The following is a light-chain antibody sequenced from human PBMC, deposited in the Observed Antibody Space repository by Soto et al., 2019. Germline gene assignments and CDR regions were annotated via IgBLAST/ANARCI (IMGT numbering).Light chain of an antibody. CDR2: GAS. V-gene: IGKV1-39*01. CDR1: QSVSNY. J-gene: IGKJ4*01. Sequence: MTQSPATLSVSPGERATLSCRASQSVSNYLNWYQQKPGKAPKLLMYGASSLQSGVPSRFSGSGSGTDFTLTISSLQPEDFATYYCQQSYSVPLTFGGGTKVEIK. CDR3: QQSYSVPLT.